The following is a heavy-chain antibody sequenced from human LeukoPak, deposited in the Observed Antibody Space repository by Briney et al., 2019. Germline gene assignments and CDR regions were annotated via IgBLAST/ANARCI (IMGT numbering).Heavy chain of an antibody. V-gene: IGHV3-30*04. CDR1: GFTFSSYA. CDR2: ISYDGSNK. J-gene: IGHJ4*02. D-gene: IGHD3-22*01. CDR3: ARDSDYYDSSGYSYYFDY. Sequence: GESLRLSCAASGFTFSSYAMHWVRQAPGKGLEWVAVISYDGSNKYYADSVKGRFTISRDNSKNTLYLQMNSLRAEDTAVYYCARDSDYYDSSGYSYYFDYWGQGTLVTVSS.